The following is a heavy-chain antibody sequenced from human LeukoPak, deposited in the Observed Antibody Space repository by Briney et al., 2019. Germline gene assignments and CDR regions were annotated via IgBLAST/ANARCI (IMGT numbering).Heavy chain of an antibody. CDR3: TRDPFGFGIDY. V-gene: IGHV1-18*01. D-gene: IGHD3-10*01. CDR1: GYTFTSYG. J-gene: IGHJ4*02. CDR2: ISTSNGNT. Sequence: ASVKVSCKASGYTFTSYGISWVRQTPGQGLEWMGWISTSNGNTNYAQKLQGRVTLTTDTSTSTAYMDLRSLRSDDTAVYYCTRDPFGFGIDYWGQGTLVTVSS.